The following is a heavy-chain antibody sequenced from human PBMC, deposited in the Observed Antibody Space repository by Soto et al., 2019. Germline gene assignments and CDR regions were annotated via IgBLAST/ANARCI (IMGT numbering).Heavy chain of an antibody. J-gene: IGHJ6*02. D-gene: IGHD6-13*01. Sequence: RASVKVSCKASGYTFTSYGISWVRQAPGQGLEWMGWISAYNGNTNYAQKLQGRVTMTTDTSTSTAYMELRSLRSDDTAVYYCARDHGAAAVYYYYGLDVWGQGTTVTVSS. CDR3: ARDHGAAAVYYYYGLDV. CDR2: ISAYNGNT. CDR1: GYTFTSYG. V-gene: IGHV1-18*01.